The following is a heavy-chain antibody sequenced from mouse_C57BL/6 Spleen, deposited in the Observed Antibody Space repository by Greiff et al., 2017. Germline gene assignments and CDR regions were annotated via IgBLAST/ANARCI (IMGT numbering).Heavy chain of an antibody. CDR1: GYTFTSYG. D-gene: IGHD1-1*01. CDR3: AKGALYYGSSLYAMDY. CDR2: IYPRSGNT. J-gene: IGHJ4*01. V-gene: IGHV1-81*01. Sequence: VQLQQSGAELARPGASVKLSCKASGYTFTSYGISWVKQRTGQGLEWIGEIYPRSGNTYYNEKFKGKATLTADKSSSTAYMELRSLTSEDSAVYFCAKGALYYGSSLYAMDYWGQGTSVTVSS.